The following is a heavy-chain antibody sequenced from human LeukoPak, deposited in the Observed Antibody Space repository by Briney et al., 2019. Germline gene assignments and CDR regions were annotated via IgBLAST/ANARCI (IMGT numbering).Heavy chain of an antibody. V-gene: IGHV1-2*02. Sequence: GASVKVSCKASGYTFTGYYLHWVRQAPGQGLEWMGWINPNSGGTNYAQKFQGRVTMTRDTSITTAYMELSRLRSDDTAVYYCARDNNGGSYHWDYFDYWGQGTLVTVSS. CDR2: INPNSGGT. D-gene: IGHD1-26*01. CDR1: GYTFTGYY. J-gene: IGHJ4*02. CDR3: ARDNNGGSYHWDYFDY.